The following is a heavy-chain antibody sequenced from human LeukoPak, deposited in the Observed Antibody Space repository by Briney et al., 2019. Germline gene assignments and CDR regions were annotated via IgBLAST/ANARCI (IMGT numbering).Heavy chain of an antibody. J-gene: IGHJ4*02. Sequence: RASETLSLTCTVSGVSISSYYWSWIRQPPGKGLEWIGYIYYSGSTNYNPSLKSRVTISVDTSNNQFSLKLSSVTAADTAVYYCARRYCSGRTCYGDYWGQGTLVTVSS. V-gene: IGHV4-59*08. D-gene: IGHD2-15*01. CDR1: GVSISSYY. CDR3: ARRYCSGRTCYGDY. CDR2: IYYSGST.